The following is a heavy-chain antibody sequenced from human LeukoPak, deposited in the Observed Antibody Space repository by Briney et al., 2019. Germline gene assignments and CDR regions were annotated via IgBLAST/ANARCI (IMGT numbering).Heavy chain of an antibody. V-gene: IGHV3-64*01. D-gene: IGHD3-3*01. CDR2: ISSNGGST. Sequence: PGGSLRLSCAASGFTFSSYAMHWVRQAPGKGLACVSAISSNGGSTYYANSVKGRFTISRDNSKNTLYLQMGSLRAEDMAVYYCARAYRQNPITIFGVVIPSSDYWGQGTLVTVSS. J-gene: IGHJ4*02. CDR3: ARAYRQNPITIFGVVIPSSDY. CDR1: GFTFSSYA.